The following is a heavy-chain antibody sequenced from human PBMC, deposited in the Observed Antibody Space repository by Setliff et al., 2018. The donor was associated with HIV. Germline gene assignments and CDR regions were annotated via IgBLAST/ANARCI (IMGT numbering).Heavy chain of an antibody. V-gene: IGHV4-59*08. CDR2: IYYSGST. J-gene: IGHJ3*02. CDR1: GGPMRDYH. D-gene: IGHD3-16*01. CDR3: VRQTQWDLGDDSFDI. Sequence: SETLSLTCTVSGGPMRDYHWSWIRQAPGKGLEWIGWIYYSGSTYYNPSLENRVNISIDMSTNHFYLRLPSVTAADTAIYYCVRQTQWDLGDDSFDIWGQGTMVTVSS.